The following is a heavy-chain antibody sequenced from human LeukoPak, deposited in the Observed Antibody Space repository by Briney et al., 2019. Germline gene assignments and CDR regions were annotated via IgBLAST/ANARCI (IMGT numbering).Heavy chain of an antibody. V-gene: IGHV1-46*01. CDR1: GYTFTSYY. CDR2: INPSGGST. D-gene: IGHD6-6*01. CDR3: AKDQYSGGNSAYYYYMDV. Sequence: ASVKVSCKASGYTFTSYYMHWVRQAPGQGLEWMGIINPSGGSTSYAQKFQGRVTMTRDMSTSTVYMELSSLRSEDTAVYYCAKDQYSGGNSAYYYYMDVWGKGTTVTVSS. J-gene: IGHJ6*03.